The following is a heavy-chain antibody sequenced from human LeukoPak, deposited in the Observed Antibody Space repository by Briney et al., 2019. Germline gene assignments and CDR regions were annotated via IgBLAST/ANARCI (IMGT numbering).Heavy chain of an antibody. V-gene: IGHV3-30*04. CDR1: GFTFSSYA. CDR2: ISYDGSNK. Sequence: GRSLRLSCAASGFTFSSYAMHWVRQAPGKGLEWVAVISYDGSNKYYADSVKGRFTISRDNSKDTLYLQMNSLRAEDTAVYYCALVVVAASTPFDYWGQGTLVTVSS. J-gene: IGHJ4*02. D-gene: IGHD2-15*01. CDR3: ALVVVAASTPFDY.